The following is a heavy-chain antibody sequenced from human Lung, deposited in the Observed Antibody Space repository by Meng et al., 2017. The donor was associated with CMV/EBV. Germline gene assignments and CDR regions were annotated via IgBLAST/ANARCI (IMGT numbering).Heavy chain of an antibody. D-gene: IGHD3-3*01. J-gene: IGHJ4*02. CDR2: INQDESEK. CDR3: ARGFWNPYYEDTHDF. CDR1: GFPFSRYW. Sequence: GGSXRLXCAASGFPFSRYWMSWVRKAPGKGLEWVANINQDESEKYYVDSVKGRFTISRDNAKNSLYLQMNSLRAEDTAVFYCARGFWNPYYEDTHDFWGQGIXVTGSS. V-gene: IGHV3-7*04.